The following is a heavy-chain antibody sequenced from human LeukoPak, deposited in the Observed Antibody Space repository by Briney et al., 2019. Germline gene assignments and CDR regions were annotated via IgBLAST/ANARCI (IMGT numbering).Heavy chain of an antibody. Sequence: PSQTLSLTCTVSGGSISSGDYYWSWIRQPPGKGLEWIGYIYYSGSTYYNPSLKSRVTISVDTSKNQFSLKLSSVTAADTAVYYCARDRDGRRGGYFQHWGQGTLVTVSS. CDR3: ARDRDGRRGGYFQH. CDR2: IYYSGST. CDR1: GGSISSGDYY. J-gene: IGHJ1*01. D-gene: IGHD3-16*01. V-gene: IGHV4-30-4*01.